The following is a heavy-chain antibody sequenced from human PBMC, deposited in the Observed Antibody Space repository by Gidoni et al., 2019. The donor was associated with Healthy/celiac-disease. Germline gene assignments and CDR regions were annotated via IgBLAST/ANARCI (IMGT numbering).Heavy chain of an antibody. CDR3: ARHLVFGETDNWFDP. CDR1: GYSFTSYW. J-gene: IGHJ5*02. Sequence: EVQLVQSGAEVTKPGESLTISCKGSGYSFTSYWIGWVRQMPGKGLEWMGFIYPGDSDTRYSPSFQGQVTISADKSISTAYLQWSSLKASDTAMYYCARHLVFGETDNWFDPWGQGTLVTVSS. D-gene: IGHD3-10*01. V-gene: IGHV5-51*01. CDR2: IYPGDSDT.